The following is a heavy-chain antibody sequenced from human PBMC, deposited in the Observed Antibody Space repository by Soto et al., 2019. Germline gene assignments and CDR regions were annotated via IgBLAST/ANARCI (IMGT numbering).Heavy chain of an antibody. CDR2: IRPNRLGATT. D-gene: IGHD2-15*01. CDR3: GRSPRQSSGGGCYSLGF. J-gene: IGHJ4*02. V-gene: IGHV3-49*04. CDR1: GFTFRDHG. Sequence: EVQMVESGGGLVQPGRSLRLSCIGSGFTFRDHGLTWVRQAPGKGLEWLGFIRPNRLGATTELAASVNGRFYIVRDDSNSSSYLHLNHLPREDTAVYYCGRSPRQSSGGGCYSLGFWGRGALVTVSS.